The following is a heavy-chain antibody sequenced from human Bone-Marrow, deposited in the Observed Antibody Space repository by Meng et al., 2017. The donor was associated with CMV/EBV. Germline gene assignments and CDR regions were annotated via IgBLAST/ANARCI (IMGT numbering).Heavy chain of an antibody. V-gene: IGHV1-69*05. D-gene: IGHD2-2*01. J-gene: IGHJ6*02. CDR3: ARDRWSGGDCSSTSCYGYYYYGMDV. CDR2: IIPIFGTA. CDR1: GYTLTELS. Sequence: SVKVSCKVSGYTLTELSMHWVRQAPGQGLEWMGGIIPIFGTANYAQKFQGRVTITTDESTSTAYMELSSLRSEDTAVYYCARDRWSGGDCSSTSCYGYYYYGMDVWGQGTTVTVSS.